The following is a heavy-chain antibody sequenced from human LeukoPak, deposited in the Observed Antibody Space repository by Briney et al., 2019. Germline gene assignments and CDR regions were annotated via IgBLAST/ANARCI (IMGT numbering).Heavy chain of an antibody. D-gene: IGHD5-24*01. J-gene: IGHJ4*02. CDR3: ATGPSRWLQYDY. CDR2: FDPEDGET. V-gene: IGHV1-24*01. Sequence: ASVKVSCKVSGYTLTELSMHWVRQAPGKGLEWMGGFDPEDGETIYAQKFQGRVTMTEDTSTDTAYMELSGLRSEDTAVYYCATGPSRWLQYDYWGQGTLVTVSS. CDR1: GYTLTELS.